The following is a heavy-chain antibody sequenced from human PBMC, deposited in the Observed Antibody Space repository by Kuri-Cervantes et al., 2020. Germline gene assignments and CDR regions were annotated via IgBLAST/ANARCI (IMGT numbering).Heavy chain of an antibody. CDR2: ISYDENNK. CDR1: GFPFSSYT. J-gene: IGHJ6*02. D-gene: IGHD1-26*01. CDR3: AKDDRLGRWAKYYYYGMDV. V-gene: IGHV3-30-3*01. Sequence: GGPLRLSCAASGFPFSSYTMHWVRQAPGKGLEWVAIISYDENNKDYVDSVKGRFTISRDNSKSTLYLQMNSLRAEDTAVYYCAKDDRLGRWAKYYYYGMDVWGQGTTVTVSS.